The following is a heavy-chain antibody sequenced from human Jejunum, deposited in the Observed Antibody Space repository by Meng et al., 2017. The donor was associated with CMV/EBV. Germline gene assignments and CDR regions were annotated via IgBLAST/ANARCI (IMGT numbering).Heavy chain of an antibody. Sequence: QGRLVNAGAEMKKPRAWGRVPCKTSGDSFTDYYIQWVRQAPGQGREWMGWINPNSGGTNYAQKFQGRITMTRDTSISTAFMEVNSLRSDDTAVYYCARVGGVRTYYESLINYWKSFSDYWGQGTLVTVSS. CDR2: INPNSGGT. CDR3: ARVGGVRTYYESLINYWKSFSDY. D-gene: IGHD3-16*01. V-gene: IGHV1-2*02. CDR1: GDSFTDYY. J-gene: IGHJ4*02.